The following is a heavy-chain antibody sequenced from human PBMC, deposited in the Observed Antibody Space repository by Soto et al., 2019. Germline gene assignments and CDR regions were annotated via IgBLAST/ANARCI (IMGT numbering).Heavy chain of an antibody. CDR3: ARDFFDSSDYTTNWFDP. D-gene: IGHD3-22*01. CDR1: GGSMSRGDYY. V-gene: IGHV4-30-4*01. CDR2: IYHTGST. J-gene: IGHJ5*02. Sequence: SETLSLTCTVSGGSMSRGDYYWSWIRQPPGKGLEWIGFIYHTGSTYYSPSLKSRVAISVDTSKNQFSMKLTSVTAADAALYYCARDFFDSSDYTTNWFDPWGQGTLVTVSS.